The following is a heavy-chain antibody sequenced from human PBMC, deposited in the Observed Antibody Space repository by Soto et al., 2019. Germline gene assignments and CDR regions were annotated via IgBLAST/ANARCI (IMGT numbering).Heavy chain of an antibody. J-gene: IGHJ4*02. D-gene: IGHD5-18*01. V-gene: IGHV3-30*18. CDR3: AKVSLDSYGPFDY. CDR2: ISYDGSNK. CDR1: GFTFSSYG. Sequence: QVQLVKSGGGVVQPGRSLRLSCAASGFTFSSYGMHCVRQAPGKGLEWVAVISYDGSNKYYADSVKGRFTISRDNSKNTLYLQMNSLRAEDTAVYYCAKVSLDSYGPFDYWGQGTLVTVSS.